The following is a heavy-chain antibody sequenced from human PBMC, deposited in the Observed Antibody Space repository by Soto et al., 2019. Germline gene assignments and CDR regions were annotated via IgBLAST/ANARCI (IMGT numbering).Heavy chain of an antibody. Sequence: ASVKVSCKASGGTFSSYAISWVRQAPGQGLEWMGGIIPIFGTANYAQKFQGRVTITADESTSTAYMELSSLRSEDTAVYYCARAGFSRYYDSYYYYYGMDVWGQGTRVTVSS. CDR1: GGTFSSYA. CDR2: IIPIFGTA. J-gene: IGHJ6*02. D-gene: IGHD3-22*01. V-gene: IGHV1-69*13. CDR3: ARAGFSRYYDSYYYYYGMDV.